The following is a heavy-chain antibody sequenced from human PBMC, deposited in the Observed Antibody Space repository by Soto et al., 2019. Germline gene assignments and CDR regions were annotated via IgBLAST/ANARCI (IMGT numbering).Heavy chain of an antibody. CDR3: ARDQLFFSSPTIFYCGMDV. J-gene: IGHJ6*02. V-gene: IGHV1-18*01. Sequence: QVQLVQSGAEVKKPGASVKVSCKASGYTFTSYGISWVRQAPGQGLEWMGWISAYNGNTNYAQKLQGRVTMTTDTSTSTAYMELRSLRSDDTAVYYCARDQLFFSSPTIFYCGMDVWGQGTTVTVSS. CDR2: ISAYNGNT. D-gene: IGHD6-19*01. CDR1: GYTFTSYG.